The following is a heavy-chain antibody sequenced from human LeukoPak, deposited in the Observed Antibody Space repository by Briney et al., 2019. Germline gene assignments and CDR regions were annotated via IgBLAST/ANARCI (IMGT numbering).Heavy chain of an antibody. CDR2: ISGSGGST. CDR3: AKDYLDIVVVPAALDAFDI. Sequence: GGSLRPSCAASGFTFSRYAMSWVRQAPGKGLEWVSVISGSGGSTYYADSVKGRFTISRDNSKNTLYLQMNSLRAEDTAVYYCAKDYLDIVVVPAALDAFDIWGQGTMVTVSS. D-gene: IGHD2-2*03. V-gene: IGHV3-23*01. CDR1: GFTFSRYA. J-gene: IGHJ3*02.